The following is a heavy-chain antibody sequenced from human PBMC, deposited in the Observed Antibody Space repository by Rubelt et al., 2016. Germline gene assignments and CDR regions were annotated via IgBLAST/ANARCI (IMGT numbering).Heavy chain of an antibody. Sequence: QVQLQESGPGLVKPSETLSLTCTVSGGSISSYYWSWIRQPPGKGLEWIGSAYYSGSTFYNPSLRSRVAISVDTSKNQFSLKVHSVTAADTAVYYCANGDSEEWYFDVWGRGTLVTVSS. CDR2: AYYSGST. D-gene: IGHD4-17*01. CDR1: GGSISSYY. V-gene: IGHV4-59*04. CDR3: ANGDSEEWYFDV. J-gene: IGHJ2*01.